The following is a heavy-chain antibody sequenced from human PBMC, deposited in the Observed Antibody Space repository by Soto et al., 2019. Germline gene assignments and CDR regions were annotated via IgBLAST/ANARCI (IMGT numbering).Heavy chain of an antibody. CDR1: GFTFNNYV. V-gene: IGHV3-23*01. CDR2: VTANSGVI. CDR3: ARYCAGDCYRGFDT. D-gene: IGHD2-21*02. J-gene: IGHJ4*02. Sequence: EVQLLESGGGLVQPGGSLRLSCAASGFTFNNYVMTWVRQTPGKGLDWVSLVTANSGVIYYADSVKGRFTVSRDNSKNTLHLQMNSLRAEDTALYYCARYCAGDCYRGFDTWGQGALVSVSS.